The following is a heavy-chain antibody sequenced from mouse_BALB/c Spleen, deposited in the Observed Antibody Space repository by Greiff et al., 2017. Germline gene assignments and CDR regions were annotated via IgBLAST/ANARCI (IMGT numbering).Heavy chain of an antibody. CDR2: ISSGGST. J-gene: IGHJ3*01. CDR3: AKGEDYDKAWFAY. Sequence: DVQLVESGGGLVKPGGSLKLSCAASGFTFSSYAMSWVRQTPEKRLGWVASISSGGSTYYPDSVKGRFTISRDNARNILYLQMSSLRSEDTAMYYCAKGEDYDKAWFAYWGQGTLVTVSA. D-gene: IGHD2-4*01. V-gene: IGHV5-6-5*01. CDR1: GFTFSSYA.